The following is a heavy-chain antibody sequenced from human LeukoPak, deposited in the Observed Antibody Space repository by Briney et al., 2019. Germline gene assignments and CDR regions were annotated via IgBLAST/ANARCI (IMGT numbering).Heavy chain of an antibody. D-gene: IGHD3-16*01. J-gene: IGHJ6*03. Sequence: SGTLSLTCAVSGGSISSSNWWSWVRQPPGKGLEWIGEIYHSGSTNCNPPLKSRVTISVDKSKNQFFLNLSSVTTADTAVYYCARAFGGAGDYYYMDVWGKGTTVTVSS. CDR2: IYHSGST. CDR3: ARAFGGAGDYYYMDV. CDR1: GGSISSSNW. V-gene: IGHV4-4*02.